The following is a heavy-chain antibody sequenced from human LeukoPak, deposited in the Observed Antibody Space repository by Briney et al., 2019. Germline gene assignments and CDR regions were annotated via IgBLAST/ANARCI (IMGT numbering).Heavy chain of an antibody. CDR3: ARDSFPFWSSPTRRNFPDAFDI. J-gene: IGHJ3*02. V-gene: IGHV3-30-3*01. D-gene: IGHD3-3*01. CDR2: ISYDGSNK. Sequence: GGSLRLSCAASGFTFSTYAMHWVRQAPGKGLEWVAVISYDGSNKYYADSVKGRFTISRDNSKNTLYLQMNSLRAEDTAVYYCARDSFPFWSSPTRRNFPDAFDIWGQGTMVTVSS. CDR1: GFTFSTYA.